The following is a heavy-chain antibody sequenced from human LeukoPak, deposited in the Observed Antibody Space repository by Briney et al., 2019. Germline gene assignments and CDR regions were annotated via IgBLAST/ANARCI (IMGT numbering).Heavy chain of an antibody. V-gene: IGHV4-34*01. CDR2: INHSRTT. J-gene: IGHJ5*02. CDR3: ARDVDATSGWFDP. Sequence: SETLSLTCAVYGGSFSGYYWSWIRQPPGKGLEWIGGINHSRTTNYNPSLKSRVTISVDTSKNRFSLKLSSVTAADTAVYYCARDVDATSGWFDPWGQGTLVTVSS. CDR1: GGSFSGYY. D-gene: IGHD2-15*01.